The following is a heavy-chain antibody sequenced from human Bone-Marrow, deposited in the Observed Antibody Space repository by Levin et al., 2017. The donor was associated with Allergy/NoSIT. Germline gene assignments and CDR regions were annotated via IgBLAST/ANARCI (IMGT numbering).Heavy chain of an antibody. CDR3: ARDISVDY. V-gene: IGHV3-30*03. Sequence: GESLKISCPASGVTFSNYGMHWVRQAPGKGLEWVAVISYDGNNKYYADSVKGRFTISRDDSKNTLSLQMDSLRPEDTAVYYCARDISVDYWGQGTLVTVSS. CDR2: ISYDGNNK. CDR1: GVTFSNYG. J-gene: IGHJ4*02.